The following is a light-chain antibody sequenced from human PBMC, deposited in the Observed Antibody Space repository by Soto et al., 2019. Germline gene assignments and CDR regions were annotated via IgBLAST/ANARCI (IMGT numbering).Light chain of an antibody. J-gene: IGKJ4*01. Sequence: EIVLTQSPATLSLSPGERATLSCRASQSVSSSLAWYQQKPGQAPRLLIYDASNRAAGIPARFSGSGSGTDFTLTISSLEPEDFAFYYCQQRSSWPFLWTFGGGTKVEIK. V-gene: IGKV3-11*01. CDR3: QQRSSWPFLWT. CDR1: QSVSSS. CDR2: DAS.